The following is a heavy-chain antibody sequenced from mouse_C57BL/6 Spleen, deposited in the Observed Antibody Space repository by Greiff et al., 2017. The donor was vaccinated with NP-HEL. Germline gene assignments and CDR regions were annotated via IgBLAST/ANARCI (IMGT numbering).Heavy chain of an antibody. Sequence: VKLMESGPGILQSSQTLSLTCSFSGFSLSTSGMGVSWIRQPSGKGLEWLAHIYWDDDKRYNPSLKSRLTISKDTSRNQVFLKITSVDTADTATYYCARSLGRDWYFDVWGTGTTVTVSS. V-gene: IGHV8-12*01. CDR2: IYWDDDK. D-gene: IGHD4-1*01. J-gene: IGHJ1*03. CDR1: GFSLSTSGMG. CDR3: ARSLGRDWYFDV.